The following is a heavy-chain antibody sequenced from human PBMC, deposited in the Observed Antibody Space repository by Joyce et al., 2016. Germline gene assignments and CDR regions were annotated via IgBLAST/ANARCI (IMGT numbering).Heavy chain of an antibody. CDR2: INRDGSMT. D-gene: IGHD4-23*01. V-gene: IGHV3-74*03. CDR1: GFPFRSYW. Sequence: EVQLVESGGGLVQPGGSLRLSCAASGFPFRSYWMYWVRKAPGKGLVGSSRINRDGSMTTDADSVKGRFTISRDNAKNTLYLQMNSLRAEDTAVYYCARLRRWSGPSDCWGQGTLVTVSS. CDR3: ARLRRWSGPSDC. J-gene: IGHJ4*02.